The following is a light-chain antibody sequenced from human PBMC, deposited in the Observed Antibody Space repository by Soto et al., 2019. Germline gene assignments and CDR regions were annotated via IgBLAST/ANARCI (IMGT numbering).Light chain of an antibody. V-gene: IGKV3-20*01. CDR1: QSVTSNF. CDR3: QQYGRSPLMYT. J-gene: IGKJ2*01. CDR2: GAS. Sequence: EIVLTQSPGTLSLSPGERATLSCRASQSVTSNFLAWYQQKPGQAHRLLIYGASTRAAGVPDRFSGSGSGTDFTLTITILEPEDFAVYYCQQYGRSPLMYTFGQGTKLGVK.